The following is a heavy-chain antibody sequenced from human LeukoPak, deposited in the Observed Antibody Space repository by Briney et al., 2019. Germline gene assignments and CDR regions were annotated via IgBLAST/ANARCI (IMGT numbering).Heavy chain of an antibody. CDR2: INWNGGST. V-gene: IGHV3-20*04. CDR3: ARDGASIAAAGTEYYYYYNMDV. CDR1: GFTFDDYG. J-gene: IGHJ6*03. Sequence: PGGSLRLSCAASGFTFDDYGMSWVRQAPGKGLEWVSGINWNGGSTGYADSVKGRFTISRDNAKNSLYLQMNSLRAEDTALYYCARDGASIAAAGTEYYYYYNMDVWGKGTTVTVSS. D-gene: IGHD6-13*01.